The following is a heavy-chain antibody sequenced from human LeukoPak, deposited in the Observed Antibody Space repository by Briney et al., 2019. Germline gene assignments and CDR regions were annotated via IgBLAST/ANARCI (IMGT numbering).Heavy chain of an antibody. Sequence: ASVKVSCKASGYTFTSYYMHWVRQAPGKGLEWMGGFDPEDGETIYAQKFQGRVTMTEDTSTDTAYMELSSLRSEDTAVYYCATDGVAGYYYYYGMDVWGQGTTVTVSS. D-gene: IGHD6-19*01. CDR3: ATDGVAGYYYYYGMDV. CDR2: FDPEDGET. J-gene: IGHJ6*02. CDR1: GYTFTSYY. V-gene: IGHV1-24*01.